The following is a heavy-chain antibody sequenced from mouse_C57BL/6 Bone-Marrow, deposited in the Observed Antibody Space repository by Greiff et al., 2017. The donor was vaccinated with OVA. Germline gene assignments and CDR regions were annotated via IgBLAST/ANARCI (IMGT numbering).Heavy chain of an antibody. CDR2: IDPSDSYT. J-gene: IGHJ4*01. CDR3: SIYDYGSSPYYYAMDY. Sequence: QVQLQQPGAELVRPGTSVKLSCKASGYTFPSYWMHWVKQRPGQGLEWIGVIDPSDSYTNYNQKFKGKATLTVDTSSSTAYMQLSSLTSEDSAVYYCSIYDYGSSPYYYAMDYWGQGTSVTVSS. D-gene: IGHD1-1*01. CDR1: GYTFPSYW. V-gene: IGHV1-59*01.